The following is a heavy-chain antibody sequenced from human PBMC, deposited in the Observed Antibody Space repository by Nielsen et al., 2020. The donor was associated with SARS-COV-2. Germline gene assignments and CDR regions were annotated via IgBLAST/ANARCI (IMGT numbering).Heavy chain of an antibody. CDR1: GGSFSGYY. Sequence: SETLSLTCAVYGGSFSGYYWSWIRQPPGKGLEWIGEINHSGSTNYNPSLKSRVTISVDTSKNQFSQKLSSVTAADTAVYYCARHPRITIFGVVIIGWFDPWGQGTLVTVAS. CDR3: ARHPRITIFGVVIIGWFDP. J-gene: IGHJ5*02. V-gene: IGHV4-34*01. CDR2: INHSGST. D-gene: IGHD3-3*01.